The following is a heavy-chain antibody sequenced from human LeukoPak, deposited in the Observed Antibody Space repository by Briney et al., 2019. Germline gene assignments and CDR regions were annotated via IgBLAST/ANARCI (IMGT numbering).Heavy chain of an antibody. J-gene: IGHJ4*02. V-gene: IGHV1-46*03. CDR3: ARVGGYYDSSGYWLDY. CDR2: INPSGGST. D-gene: IGHD3-22*01. CDR1: GYTFTSYY. Sequence: GASVKVSCKASGYTFTSYYMHWMRQAPGQGLEWMGIINPSGGSTSYAQKFQGRVTMTRDTSTSTVYMELSSLRSEDTAVYYCARVGGYYDSSGYWLDYWGQGTLVTVSS.